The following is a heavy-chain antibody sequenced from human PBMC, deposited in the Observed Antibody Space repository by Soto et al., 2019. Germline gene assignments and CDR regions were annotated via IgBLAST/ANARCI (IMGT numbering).Heavy chain of an antibody. J-gene: IGHJ4*02. CDR2: IVVGSGYT. D-gene: IGHD3-22*01. V-gene: IGHV1-58*02. CDR1: GFTFTSSA. CDR3: AADYYDSSGYYRGY. Sequence: QMQLVQSGPEVKKPGTSVKVSCKASGFTFTSSAMQWVRQARGQRLEWIGWIVVGSGYTNYAQKFQERVTITRDMATSPADRELSSLRSEDTAVDYWAADYYDSSGYYRGYWGQGTLVTVSS.